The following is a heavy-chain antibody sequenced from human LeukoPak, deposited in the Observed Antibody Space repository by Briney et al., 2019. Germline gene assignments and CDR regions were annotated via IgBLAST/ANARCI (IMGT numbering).Heavy chain of an antibody. CDR2: IYPDDFDT. D-gene: IGHD3-22*01. V-gene: IGHV5-51*01. Sequence: GKSLKISCKGSGYSFTSNWIGRVRQMPGKGLEWMGLIYPDDFDTTYSPSFQGQVSISADKSISTAYLQRSSLKTSDTAMYYCVRRASYYDGLDYWGQGTLVTVSS. CDR3: VRRASYYDGLDY. J-gene: IGHJ4*02. CDR1: GYSFTSNW.